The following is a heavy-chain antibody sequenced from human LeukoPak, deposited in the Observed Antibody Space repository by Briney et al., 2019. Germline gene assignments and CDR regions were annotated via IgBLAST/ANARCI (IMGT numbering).Heavy chain of an antibody. CDR2: IRGTGART. J-gene: IGHJ4*02. D-gene: IGHD4-23*01. V-gene: IGHV3-23*01. CDR3: AKAEGFFGGYYDH. Sequence: GGSRRLSCAVAGFTFSSSWMHWVRQAPGKGLEWVSAIRGTGARTYYADSVKGRFTTSRANAQRSLYLQMNSLRAEDTAFYYCAKAEGFFGGYYDHWGQGTLVTVSS. CDR1: GFTFSSSW.